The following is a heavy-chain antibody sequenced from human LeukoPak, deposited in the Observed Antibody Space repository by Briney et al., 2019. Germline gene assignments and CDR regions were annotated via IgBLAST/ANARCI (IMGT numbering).Heavy chain of an antibody. J-gene: IGHJ4*02. CDR2: ISWNSDTI. V-gene: IGHV3-9*01. CDR1: GFSFDDYA. CDR3: AKDVSGTYLAALDY. Sequence: GGSLRLSCAASGFSFDDYAIHWVRQTPGKGLEWVSGISWNSDTIGYADSVKGRFTISRDNAKNSLYLQMNSLRGEDTALYYCAKDVSGTYLAALDYWGQGTLVTVSS. D-gene: IGHD1-26*01.